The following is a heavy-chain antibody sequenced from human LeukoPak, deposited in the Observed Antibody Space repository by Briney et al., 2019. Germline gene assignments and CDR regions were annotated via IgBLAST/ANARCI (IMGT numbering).Heavy chain of an antibody. CDR3: RYYGSGSYYTLDY. D-gene: IGHD3-10*01. J-gene: IGHJ4*02. CDR1: GFTFSSYG. V-gene: IGHV3-30*02. CDR2: IRYDGSNK. Sequence: GGSLRLSCAASGFTFSSYGMHWVRQAPGKGLEWVAFIRYDGSNKYYADPVKGRFTISRDNSKDTLYLQMSSLRAEDTAVYYCRYYGSGSYYTLDYWGQGTLVTVSS.